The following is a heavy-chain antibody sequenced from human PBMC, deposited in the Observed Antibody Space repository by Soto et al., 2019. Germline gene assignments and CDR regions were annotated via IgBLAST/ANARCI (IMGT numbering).Heavy chain of an antibody. J-gene: IGHJ1*01. V-gene: IGHV3-23*01. CDR2: ISGGSSVT. D-gene: IGHD3-10*01. CDR1: GFTFSDYA. CDR3: AKVLSKNYYYPFDL. Sequence: PGGSLRLSCTASGFTFSDYAMAWVRQAPGKGLEWVSTISGGSSVTYYGDSVKGRFTISRDNAKKTLFLQLNRLRAEDTATYYCAKVLSKNYYYPFDLWGQGTQVTVSS.